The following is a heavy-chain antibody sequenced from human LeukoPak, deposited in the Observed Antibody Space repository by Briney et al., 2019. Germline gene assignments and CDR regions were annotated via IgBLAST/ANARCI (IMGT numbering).Heavy chain of an antibody. Sequence: GGSLRLSCAASGFTFNSYSMNWVRQAPGKGLEWASSISSGSTYMYYADSVKGRFTISRDNAQNSMYLQMNSLRAEDTAVYYCGRVGGRSKAAKGDAFDIWGQGTMVTVSS. CDR1: GFTFNSYS. J-gene: IGHJ3*02. CDR3: GRVGGRSKAAKGDAFDI. CDR2: ISSGSTYM. D-gene: IGHD6-6*01. V-gene: IGHV3-21*01.